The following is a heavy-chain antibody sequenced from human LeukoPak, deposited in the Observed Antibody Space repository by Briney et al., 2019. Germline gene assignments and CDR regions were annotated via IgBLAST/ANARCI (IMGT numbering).Heavy chain of an antibody. CDR3: ARVRASGYDY. V-gene: IGHV4-61*01. CDR1: GGSLSSGSYY. J-gene: IGHJ4*02. Sequence: SETLSLTCTVSGGSLSSGSYYWSWIRQPPGKGLEWIGYIYYSGSTNYNPSLKSRVTISADTSKNQFSLKLSSVTAADTAVYYCARVRASGYDYWGQGTLVTVSS. CDR2: IYYSGST. D-gene: IGHD3-22*01.